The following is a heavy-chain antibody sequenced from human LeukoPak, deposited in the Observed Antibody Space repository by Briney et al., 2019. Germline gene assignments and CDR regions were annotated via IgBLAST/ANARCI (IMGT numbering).Heavy chain of an antibody. D-gene: IGHD5-12*01. J-gene: IGHJ4*02. Sequence: PSQTLSLTCTVSGGSISSGGYYWSWIRQPPGKGLEWIGYIYHSGSTYYNPSLKSRVTISVDRSKNQFSLKLSSVTAADTAVYYCARRPLGRTGEIFGWLRPGAHFDYWGQGTLVTVSS. CDR1: GGSISSGGYY. CDR3: ARRPLGRTGEIFGWLRPGAHFDY. CDR2: IYHSGST. V-gene: IGHV4-30-2*01.